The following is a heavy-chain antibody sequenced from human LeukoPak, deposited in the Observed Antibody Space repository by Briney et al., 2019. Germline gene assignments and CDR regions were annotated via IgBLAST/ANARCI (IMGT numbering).Heavy chain of an antibody. Sequence: ASVKVSCKASGGTLSNYAISWVRQAPGQGLEWMGWINPNSGGTNYAQKFQGRVTMTRDTSISTAYMELSRLRSDDTAVYYCARHGPITIFGVVPYLNGFDIWGQGTMGTVSS. CDR1: GGTLSNYA. J-gene: IGHJ3*02. CDR2: INPNSGGT. CDR3: ARHGPITIFGVVPYLNGFDI. D-gene: IGHD3-3*01. V-gene: IGHV1-2*02.